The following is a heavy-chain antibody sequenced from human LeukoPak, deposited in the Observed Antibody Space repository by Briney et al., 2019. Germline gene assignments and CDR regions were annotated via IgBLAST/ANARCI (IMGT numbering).Heavy chain of an antibody. D-gene: IGHD2-15*01. CDR1: GFTVSSSY. J-gene: IGHJ4*02. CDR2: IHSGGKT. CDR3: TRDLNSGGSC. Sequence: GGSLRLSCAASGFTVSSSYMSWVRQAPGKGLEWVSVIHSGGKTYYADSVKGRFSISRDNSKNTLYLQMNNLRAQDAAVYYCTRDLNSGGSCWGQGALVTVSS. V-gene: IGHV3-53*01.